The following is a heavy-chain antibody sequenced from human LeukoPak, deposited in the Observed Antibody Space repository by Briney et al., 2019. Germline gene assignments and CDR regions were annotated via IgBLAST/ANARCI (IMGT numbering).Heavy chain of an antibody. CDR3: ARRPYSSSWLFDY. CDR1: GFTFSSYW. V-gene: IGHV3-7*01. CDR2: IKQDGSEK. J-gene: IGHJ4*02. D-gene: IGHD6-13*01. Sequence: GGSLRLPCAATGFTFSSYWMGWVRQAPGKGLEWVANIKQDGSEKRFVDPVKGRFTISRDNAKSSLYLQMTSLKPEDTAKYYCARRPYSSSWLFDYWGQGTRVAVSS.